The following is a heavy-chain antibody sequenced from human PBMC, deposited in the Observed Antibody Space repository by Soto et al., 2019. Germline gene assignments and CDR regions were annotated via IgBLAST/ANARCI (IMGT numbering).Heavy chain of an antibody. CDR1: GGSISSGDYY. Sequence: SETLSVTCTVSGGSISSGDYYWSWIRQPPGKGLEWIGYIYYSGSTYYNPSLKSRVTISVDTSKNQFSLKLSSVTAADTAAYYCARVDTAMVGDYYYGMDVWGQGTTVTVSS. CDR2: IYYSGST. D-gene: IGHD5-18*01. J-gene: IGHJ6*02. V-gene: IGHV4-30-4*01. CDR3: ARVDTAMVGDYYYGMDV.